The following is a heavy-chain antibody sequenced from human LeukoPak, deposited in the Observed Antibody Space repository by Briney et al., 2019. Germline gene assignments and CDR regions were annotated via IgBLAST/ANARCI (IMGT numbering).Heavy chain of an antibody. D-gene: IGHD5-18*01. CDR3: AREGGRGYSQLGAFDI. J-gene: IGHJ3*02. CDR2: IYHSGST. Sequence: SETLSLTCAVSGGSISSGGYSWSWIRQPPGKGLEWIGYIYHSGSTYYNPSLKSRVTISVDRSKNQFSLKLSSVTAADTAVYYCAREGGRGYSQLGAFDIWGQGTMVTVSS. CDR1: GGSISSGGYS. V-gene: IGHV4-30-2*01.